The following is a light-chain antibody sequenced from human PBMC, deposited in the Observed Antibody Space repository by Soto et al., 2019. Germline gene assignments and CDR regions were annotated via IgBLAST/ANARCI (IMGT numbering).Light chain of an antibody. CDR3: QVWDTRNDHHV. V-gene: IGLV3-21*01. Sequence: SYELTQSPSVSVAPGQTATITCGGNNIGSKSVNWYQQMAGQAPVLVMSYDSDRPSGIPERFSGSNSGNTATLTLSRVESGDEADYYCQVWDTRNDHHVFGSGTKVTVL. CDR1: NIGSKS. CDR2: YDS. J-gene: IGLJ1*01.